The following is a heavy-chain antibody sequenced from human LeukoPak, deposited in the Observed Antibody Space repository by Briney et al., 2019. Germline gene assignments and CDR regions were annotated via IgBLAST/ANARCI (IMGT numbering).Heavy chain of an antibody. V-gene: IGHV4-34*01. CDR3: ASYGQMYYFDY. CDR1: GGSFSGYY. J-gene: IGHJ4*02. CDR2: INHSGST. D-gene: IGHD4-17*01. Sequence: SETLSLTCAVYGGSFSGYYWSWIRQPPGKGLEWIGEINHSGSTNYNPSLKSRVTISVDTSKNQFSLKLSSVTAADTAVYYCASYGQMYYFDYWGQGTLVTVSS.